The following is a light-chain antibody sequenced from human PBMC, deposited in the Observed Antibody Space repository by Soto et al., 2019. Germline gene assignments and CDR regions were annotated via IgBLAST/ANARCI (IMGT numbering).Light chain of an antibody. CDR2: GSS. Sequence: ESVLTQSPGTLSLSPGERSTLSCMASQSVSSNLAWYQQKPCQAPRLLVYGSSTRATGIPARFSGSGSGTEFNLTISSLQSEDFAVYYCQQYNNWPPWTFGQGTKVDIK. CDR3: QQYNNWPPWT. V-gene: IGKV3-15*01. J-gene: IGKJ1*01. CDR1: QSVSSN.